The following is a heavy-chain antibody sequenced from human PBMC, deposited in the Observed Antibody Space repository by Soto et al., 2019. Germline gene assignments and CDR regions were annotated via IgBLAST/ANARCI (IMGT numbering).Heavy chain of an antibody. V-gene: IGHV1-3*05. CDR2: INAGNGNT. D-gene: IGHD5-18*01. CDR1: GYTFTSYA. Sequence: QVQLVQSGAEEKKPGASVKVSCKASGYTFTSYAMHWVRQAPGQRLEWMGWINAGNGNTKYSQKFQGRVTITRDTXAIXGDMELGSLRSEDTAVYCCERWDTAMVLPSSAMDVWGQGTTVNDSS. CDR3: ERWDTAMVLPSSAMDV. J-gene: IGHJ6*02.